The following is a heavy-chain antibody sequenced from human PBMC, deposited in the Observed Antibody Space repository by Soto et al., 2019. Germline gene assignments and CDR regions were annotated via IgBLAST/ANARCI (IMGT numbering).Heavy chain of an antibody. J-gene: IGHJ4*02. V-gene: IGHV2-5*01. CDR3: AHRPERIGVRYIDWLLPYYFDY. Sequence: SGPTLVNPTQTLTLTCTFSGFSLSTSGVGVGWIRQPPGKALEWLALIYWNDDKRYSPSLKSRVTITKDTSKNQVVLTMTNMDPVDTATYYCAHRPERIGVRYIDWLLPYYFDYWGQGTLVTVSS. D-gene: IGHD3-9*01. CDR1: GFSLSTSGVG. CDR2: IYWNDDK.